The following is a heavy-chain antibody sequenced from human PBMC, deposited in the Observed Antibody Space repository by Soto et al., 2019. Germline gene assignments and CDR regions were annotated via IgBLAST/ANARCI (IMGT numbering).Heavy chain of an antibody. CDR2: IYYSGST. Sequence: PSETLSLTCTVSGGSISSYYWGWIRQPPGKGLEWIGYIYYSGSTNYNPSLKSRVTISVDTSKNQFSLKLSSVTAADTAVYYCARRDYDFWSEKGWFDPWGQGTLVTVSS. J-gene: IGHJ5*02. CDR1: GGSISSYY. V-gene: IGHV4-59*08. D-gene: IGHD3-3*01. CDR3: ARRDYDFWSEKGWFDP.